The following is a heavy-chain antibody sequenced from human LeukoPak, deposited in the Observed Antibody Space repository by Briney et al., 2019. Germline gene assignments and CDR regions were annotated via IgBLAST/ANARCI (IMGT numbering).Heavy chain of an antibody. CDR3: ARDRGYNYGLNDY. D-gene: IGHD5-18*01. Sequence: GRSLRLSCAASGFTFSSHALHWVRQAPGKGLEWVAVISYDGSHKYYADSVKGRFTISRDNSKNTLYLQMNSLRAEDTAVYYCARDRGYNYGLNDYWGQGTLVTVSS. J-gene: IGHJ4*02. CDR2: ISYDGSHK. CDR1: GFTFSSHA. V-gene: IGHV3-30*04.